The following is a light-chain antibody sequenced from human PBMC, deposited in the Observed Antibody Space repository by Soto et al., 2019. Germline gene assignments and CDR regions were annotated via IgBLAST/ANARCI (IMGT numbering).Light chain of an antibody. Sequence: QSALTQPASVSGSPGQSITISCPGTSRDVGFYNYVCWYQQHPGKAPKLMIHDVSNRPSGVSNRFSGSKSGNTASLTISGLHAEEEADYYCSSYTSSGTWVFGGGTKVTLL. J-gene: IGLJ3*02. CDR1: SRDVGFYNY. V-gene: IGLV2-14*01. CDR3: SSYTSSGTWV. CDR2: DVS.